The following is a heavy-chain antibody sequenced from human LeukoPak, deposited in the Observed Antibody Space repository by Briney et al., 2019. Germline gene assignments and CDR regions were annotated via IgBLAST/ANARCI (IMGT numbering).Heavy chain of an antibody. V-gene: IGHV3-33*08. CDR2: IWYDGSNK. CDR1: GFMFRSYG. D-gene: IGHD5-18*01. CDR3: ARGHVRGYSYGFGY. Sequence: GGSLRLSCAASGFMFRSYGMHWVRQAPGKGLEWVAVIWYDGSNKYYTDSVKGRFTISRDNSINTLYLQMNSLRVEDTAVYYCARGHVRGYSYGFGYWGQGSLVTVSS. J-gene: IGHJ4*02.